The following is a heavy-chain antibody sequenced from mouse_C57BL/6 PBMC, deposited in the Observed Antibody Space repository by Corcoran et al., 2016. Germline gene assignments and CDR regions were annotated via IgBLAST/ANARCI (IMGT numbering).Heavy chain of an antibody. CDR2: ISYDGSN. Sequence: DVQLQESGPGLVKPSQSLSLTCSVTGYSITSGYYWNWIRQFPGNKLEWMGYISYDGSNNYNPSLKNRISITRDTSKNQFFLKLNSVTTEDTVTYYCARDGNWYFDVWGTGTTLTVSS. V-gene: IGHV3-6*01. CDR3: ARDGNWYFDV. D-gene: IGHD1-1*02. CDR1: GYSITSGYY. J-gene: IGHJ1*03.